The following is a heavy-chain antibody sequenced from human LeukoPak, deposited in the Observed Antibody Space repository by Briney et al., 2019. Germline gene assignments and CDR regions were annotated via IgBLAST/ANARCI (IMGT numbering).Heavy chain of an antibody. Sequence: GSLRLSCAASGFTFSSYAMSWVRQAPGKGLEWVSAISGSGGSTYYADSVKGRFTISRDNSKNTLYLQMNSLRAEDTAVYYCAREGGSYYDFWSGYRTDAFDIWGQGTMVTVSS. CDR2: ISGSGGST. V-gene: IGHV3-23*01. CDR3: AREGGSYYDFWSGYRTDAFDI. D-gene: IGHD3-3*01. J-gene: IGHJ3*02. CDR1: GFTFSSYA.